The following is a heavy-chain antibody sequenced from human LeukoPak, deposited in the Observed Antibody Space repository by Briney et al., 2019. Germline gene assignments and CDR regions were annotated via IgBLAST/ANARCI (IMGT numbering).Heavy chain of an antibody. CDR2: ISYDGSNK. CDR3: AIKTRHTSGTYFAHFDY. D-gene: IGHD3-10*01. V-gene: IGHV3-30-3*01. Sequence: GGSLRLSCAASGFTFSNYAMHWVRQAPGTGLEWVAVISYDGSNKYYADSVKGRFTVSRDNSKNTLYLRMNSLRAEDTAVYYCAIKTRHTSGTYFAHFDYWGQGTLVTVSS. CDR1: GFTFSNYA. J-gene: IGHJ4*02.